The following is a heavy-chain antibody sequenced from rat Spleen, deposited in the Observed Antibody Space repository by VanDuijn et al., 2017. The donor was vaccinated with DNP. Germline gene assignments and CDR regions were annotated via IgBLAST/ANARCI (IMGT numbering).Heavy chain of an antibody. CDR1: GFTFSDYN. D-gene: IGHD5-1*01. CDR2: ISYDGSST. Sequence: EVQLVESGGGLVQPGRSLKLSCAASGFTFSDYNMAWVRQAPKKGLEWVATISYDGSSTYYRDSVKGRFTISRDNAKSTLYLQSDSLRSEDTATYYCARCLTGRRYFDYWGQGVMVTVSS. J-gene: IGHJ2*01. CDR3: ARCLTGRRYFDY. V-gene: IGHV5-7*01.